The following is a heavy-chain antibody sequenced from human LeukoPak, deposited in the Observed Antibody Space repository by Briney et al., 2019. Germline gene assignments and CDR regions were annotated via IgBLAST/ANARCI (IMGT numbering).Heavy chain of an antibody. J-gene: IGHJ6*03. D-gene: IGHD3-3*01. CDR3: ARNSYYDFWSGYYSYYYYYYMDV. CDR2: ISSSSYI. CDR1: GFTFSSYS. V-gene: IGHV3-21*01. Sequence: PGGSLRLSCAASGFTFSSYSMNWVRQAPGKGLEWVSSISSSSYIYYADSVKGRFTISRDNAKNSLYLQMNSLRAEDTAVYYCARNSYYDFWSGYYSYYYYYYMDVWGKGTTVTVSS.